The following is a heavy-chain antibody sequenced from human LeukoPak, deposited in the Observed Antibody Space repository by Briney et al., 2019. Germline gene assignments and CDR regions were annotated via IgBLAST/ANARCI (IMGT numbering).Heavy chain of an antibody. J-gene: IGHJ4*02. CDR2: IIPIFGIA. CDR3: ARDFDYGDYGGYFDY. CDR1: EATFSSYA. Sequence: SVKVSCKASEATFSSYAISWVRQAPGQGLEWMGGIIPIFGIANYAQKFQGRVTITADKSTSTAYMELSSLRSEDTAVYYCARDFDYGDYGGYFDYWGQGTLVTVSS. V-gene: IGHV1-69*10. D-gene: IGHD4-17*01.